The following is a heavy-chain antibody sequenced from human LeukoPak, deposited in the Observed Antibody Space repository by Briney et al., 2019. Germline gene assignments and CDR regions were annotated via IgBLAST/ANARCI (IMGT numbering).Heavy chain of an antibody. CDR1: GFTFSSYA. CDR2: ISSNGGST. CDR3: ARVNWNYVGGY. D-gene: IGHD1-7*01. J-gene: IGHJ4*02. V-gene: IGHV3-64*01. Sequence: GGSLRLSCAASGFTFSSYAMHWVRQAPGKGLEYVSAISSNGGSTYYANSVKGRFTISRDNSKNTLYLQMGSLRAEDMAVYYCARVNWNYVGGYWGQGTLVTVSS.